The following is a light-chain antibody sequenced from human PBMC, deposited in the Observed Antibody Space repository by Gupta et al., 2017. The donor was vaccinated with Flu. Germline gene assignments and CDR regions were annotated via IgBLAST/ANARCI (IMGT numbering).Light chain of an antibody. CDR2: DNS. J-gene: IGLJ1*01. CDR1: HIAVQR. V-gene: IGLV3-21*02. CDR3: QVGDTYSDKCV. Sequence: SYVLTQPPSVSVAPGQTARIPCGGNHIAVQRLNWYQHEPGQAPVLVVYDNSDRTSGIPERVSGSTSGTTATMTTSRVEAGDEADFYCQVGDTYSDKCVFGSGTKVTVL.